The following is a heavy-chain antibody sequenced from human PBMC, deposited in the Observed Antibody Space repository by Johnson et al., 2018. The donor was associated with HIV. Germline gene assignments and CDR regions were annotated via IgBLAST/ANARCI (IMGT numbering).Heavy chain of an antibody. Sequence: VLLVESGGGVVQPGRSLRLSCAASGFTFHDYGMTWVRQAPGKGLEWVANIKQDGSEKYYVDSVKGRFTISRDNAKNSLYLQMNSLRAEDTAVYYCARDAVIRSGWYNVDAFDV. D-gene: IGHD6-19*01. CDR3: ARDAVIRSGWYNVDAFDV. CDR2: IKQDGSEK. CDR1: GFTFHDYG. V-gene: IGHV3-7*03. J-gene: IGHJ3*01.